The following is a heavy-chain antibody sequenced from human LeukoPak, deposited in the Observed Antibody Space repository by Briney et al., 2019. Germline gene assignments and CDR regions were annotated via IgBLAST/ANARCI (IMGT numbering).Heavy chain of an antibody. CDR1: GGSFSGYY. Sequence: SETLSLTCAVYGGSFSGYYWSWLRQPPGKGLEWLGEINHSGSTNYNPSLKSRVTISVDTSKNQFSLKLSSVTAADTAVYYCARGLSTEVANYYFDYWGQGTLVTVSS. D-gene: IGHD5-12*01. V-gene: IGHV4-34*01. CDR2: INHSGST. J-gene: IGHJ4*02. CDR3: ARGLSTEVANYYFDY.